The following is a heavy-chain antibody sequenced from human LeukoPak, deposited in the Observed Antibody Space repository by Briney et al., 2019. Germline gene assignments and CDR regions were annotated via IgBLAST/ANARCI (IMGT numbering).Heavy chain of an antibody. CDR2: IKQDGSEK. D-gene: IGHD3-22*01. CDR3: ARDYYDSSGYQYYFDY. V-gene: IGHV3-7*01. J-gene: IGHJ4*02. Sequence: GGSPRLSCAASGFTFSSYWMSWVRQAPGKGLEWVANIKQDGSEKYYVDSVKGRFTISRDNAKNSLYLQMNSLRAEDTAVYYCARDYYDSSGYQYYFDYWGQGTLVTVSS. CDR1: GFTFSSYW.